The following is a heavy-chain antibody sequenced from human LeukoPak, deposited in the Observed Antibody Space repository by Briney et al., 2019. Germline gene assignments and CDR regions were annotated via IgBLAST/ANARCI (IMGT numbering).Heavy chain of an antibody. CDR3: AKVVLLLTASDTFDF. D-gene: IGHD2-21*02. CDR2: ISGNYGST. Sequence: PGGSLRLSCAASGFTFSSNAMIWVRQAPGKGLEWVSTISGNYGSTYYADSVKGRFTISRDNFKNTVLLRMNSLRAEDTAVYYCAKVVLLLTASDTFDFWGQGTKVTVSS. V-gene: IGHV3-23*01. CDR1: GFTFSSNA. J-gene: IGHJ3*01.